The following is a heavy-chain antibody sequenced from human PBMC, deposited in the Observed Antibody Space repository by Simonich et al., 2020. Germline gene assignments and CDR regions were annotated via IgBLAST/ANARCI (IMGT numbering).Heavy chain of an antibody. J-gene: IGHJ4*02. V-gene: IGHV1-8*03. D-gene: IGHD2-15*01. CDR2: MNPNSGNK. CDR1: GDTFTSYD. CDR3: ARGRGGMSRGYVDY. Sequence: QVQLVQSGAEVKKPGASVKVSCKASGDTFTSYDINCVRQATGQGLEWMGWMNPNSGNKCYAQKLQGRVTITRNTSISTAYMDLSSLRSEDTAVYYCARGRGGMSRGYVDYWGQGTLVTVSS.